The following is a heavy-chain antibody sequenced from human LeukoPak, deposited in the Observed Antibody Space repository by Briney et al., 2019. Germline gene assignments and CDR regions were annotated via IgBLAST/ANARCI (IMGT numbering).Heavy chain of an antibody. J-gene: IGHJ4*02. V-gene: IGHV3-66*01. CDR2: IYSGGST. D-gene: IGHD3-10*01. CDR3: AGDRYTMVRGVRVRLAQ. Sequence: PGGSLRLSCAASGFTVSSNYMSWVRQAPGKGLEWVSVIYSGGSTYYADSVKGRFTISRDNSKNTLYLQMNSLRAEDTAVYYCAGDRYTMVRGVRVRLAQWGQGTLVTVSS. CDR1: GFTVSSNY.